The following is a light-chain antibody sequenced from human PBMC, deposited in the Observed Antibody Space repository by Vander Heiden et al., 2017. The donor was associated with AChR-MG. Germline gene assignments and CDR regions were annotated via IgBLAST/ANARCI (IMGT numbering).Light chain of an antibody. V-gene: IGLV2-23*01. J-gene: IGLJ2*01. CDR3: CSYAGSSGV. CDR2: EGS. Sequence: QSALTQPAPVSGSPGQSITISCTGTSSDVGSYNLDSWYQQHTGKAPKLMIYEGSKRPSGVSNRFSGSKSGNTASLTISGLQDEVEADYYCCSYAGSSGVFGGGTKLTVL. CDR1: SSDVGSYNL.